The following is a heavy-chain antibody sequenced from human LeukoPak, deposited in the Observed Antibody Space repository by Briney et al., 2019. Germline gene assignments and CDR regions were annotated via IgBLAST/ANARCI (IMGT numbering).Heavy chain of an antibody. CDR1: GGSISSGSYY. J-gene: IGHJ4*02. V-gene: IGHV4-61*02. Sequence: SQTLSLTRTVSGGSISSGSYYWRWLRQPAGKGLEWIGRIYTSGSTNYNPSLKSRVTISVDTSKNQFSLKLSSVTAADTAVYYCARERSGWFGELFPYDYWGQGTLVTVSS. CDR3: ARERSGWFGELFPYDY. CDR2: IYTSGST. D-gene: IGHD3-10*01.